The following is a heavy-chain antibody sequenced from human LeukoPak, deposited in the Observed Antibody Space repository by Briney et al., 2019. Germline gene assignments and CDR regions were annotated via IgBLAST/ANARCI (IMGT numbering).Heavy chain of an antibody. J-gene: IGHJ4*02. D-gene: IGHD3-22*01. CDR3: TTIGYYYDSSGYDYFDY. CDR2: IKSKTDGGTK. Sequence: GGSLRLSCAASGFTFSNAWMSWVRQAPGKGLEWVGRIKSKTDGGTKDYAAPVKGRFTISRDDSKNTPYLQMNSLKTEDTAVYYCTTIGYYYDSSGYDYFDYWGQGTLVTVSS. V-gene: IGHV3-15*01. CDR1: GFTFSNAW.